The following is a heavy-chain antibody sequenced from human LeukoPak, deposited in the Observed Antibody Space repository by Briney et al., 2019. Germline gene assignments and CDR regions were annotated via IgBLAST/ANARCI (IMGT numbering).Heavy chain of an antibody. D-gene: IGHD6-19*01. CDR3: AKDKQWLETYWYFDL. J-gene: IGHJ2*01. Sequence: PGGSLRLSCAASGLTFSSYAMSWVRQAPGKGLEWVSAISGSGGSTYYADSVKGRFTISRDNSKNTLYLQMNSLRAEDTAVYYCAKDKQWLETYWYFDLWGRGTLVTVSS. CDR1: GLTFSSYA. V-gene: IGHV3-23*01. CDR2: ISGSGGST.